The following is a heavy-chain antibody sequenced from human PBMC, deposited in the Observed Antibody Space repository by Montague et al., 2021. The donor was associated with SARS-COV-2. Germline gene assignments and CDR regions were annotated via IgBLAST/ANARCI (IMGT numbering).Heavy chain of an antibody. CDR1: GGSFSSSSYF. CDR2: IYYSGST. V-gene: IGHV4-39*01. CDR3: ARLVWFGELSSENWFDP. Sequence: SETLSLTCTVSGGSFSSSSYFWGWIRQPPGKGLEWIGTIYYSGSTFCXPSLRSRVTLSVDTSKNQFSLKLSSLTAADTAVYYCARLVWFGELSSENWFDPWGQGTLVTVSS. J-gene: IGHJ5*02. D-gene: IGHD3-10*01.